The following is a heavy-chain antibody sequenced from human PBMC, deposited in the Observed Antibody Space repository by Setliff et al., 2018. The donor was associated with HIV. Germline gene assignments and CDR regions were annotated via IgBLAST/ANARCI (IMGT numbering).Heavy chain of an antibody. D-gene: IGHD2-21*01. J-gene: IGHJ4*02. CDR3: ARQAGHVGDHFDY. V-gene: IGHV1-69*02. CDR1: GDIFSYQT. Sequence: SVKVSCKASGDIFSYQTYSWVRQAPGQGLEWMGSIIPMVGFANYEGKFQGRVTIIADASTNTTYLDLTSLRSEDTALYFCARQAGHVGDHFDYWGQRTLVTVSS. CDR2: IIPMVGFA.